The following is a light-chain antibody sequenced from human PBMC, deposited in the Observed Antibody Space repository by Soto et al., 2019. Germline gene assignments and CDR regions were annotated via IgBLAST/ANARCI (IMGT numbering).Light chain of an antibody. J-gene: IGKJ2*01. Sequence: DIQMTQSPSTLSASAGDRVTISCRASQDISSFLAWYQHKPGKAPKLLIYDASTLQTGVPSRFRGSGFGTEFTLTISGLQPDDFATYFCQQHDDYSHATFGQGTK. CDR1: QDISSF. CDR3: QQHDDYSHAT. V-gene: IGKV1-5*01. CDR2: DAS.